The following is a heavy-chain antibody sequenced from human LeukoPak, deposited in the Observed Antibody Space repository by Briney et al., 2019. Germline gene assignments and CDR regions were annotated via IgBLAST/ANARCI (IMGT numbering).Heavy chain of an antibody. CDR2: ISTTGGT. D-gene: IGHD6-13*01. CDR1: GGSINNYY. J-gene: IGHJ4*02. CDR3: ASEPLAAAGPGGFDY. V-gene: IGHV4-4*07. Sequence: SETLSLTCTVSGGSINNYYWNWIRQPAGKGLEWIGRISTTGGTSYSPSLKSRVTMSLDTSKNQFSLNLSSVTAADTAVYYCASEPLAAAGPGGFDYWGQGTLVTVSS.